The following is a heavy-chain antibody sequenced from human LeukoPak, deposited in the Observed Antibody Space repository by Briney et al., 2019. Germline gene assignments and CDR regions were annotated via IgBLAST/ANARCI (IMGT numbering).Heavy chain of an antibody. D-gene: IGHD3-9*01. V-gene: IGHV3-23*01. CDR2: ITGGGSGI. J-gene: IGHJ4*02. CDR3: AKWGDYDVLTGYYVSDY. Sequence: GGSLRLSCAASGFTFSNYSMSWVRQAPGKGLEWVSAITGGGSGIYYADSMKSRFTISRDNSKNTLYLQINSLRAEDTAVYYCAKWGDYDVLTGYYVSDYWGQGTLVTVSS. CDR1: GFTFSNYS.